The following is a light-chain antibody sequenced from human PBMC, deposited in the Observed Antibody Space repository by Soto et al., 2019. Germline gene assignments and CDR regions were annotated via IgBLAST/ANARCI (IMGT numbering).Light chain of an antibody. CDR1: QSISRSY. CDR2: GAS. V-gene: IGKV3-20*01. CDR3: QQYGNSPAT. J-gene: IGKJ3*01. Sequence: ETVLTQSPGPLSLSPGERATLYCRASQSISRSYLAWYQQKPGQAPRLLIYGASSRATGIPDRFSGSGSGTDFTLTITRLEPEDFAVYYCQQYGNSPATFGPGTKVDIK.